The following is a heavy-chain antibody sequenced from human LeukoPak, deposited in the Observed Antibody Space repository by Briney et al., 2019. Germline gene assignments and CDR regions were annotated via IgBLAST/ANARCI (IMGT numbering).Heavy chain of an antibody. CDR2: IYTSGST. D-gene: IGHD1-26*01. V-gene: IGHV4-4*07. J-gene: IGHJ3*02. CDR3: ARIVGATSRGAFDI. Sequence: PSETLSHTCTVSGGSISSYYWSWIRQPAGKGLEWIGRIYTSGSTNYNPSLKSRVTMSVDTSKNQFSLKLSSVTAADTAVYYCARIVGATSRGAFDIWGQGTMVTVSS. CDR1: GGSISSYY.